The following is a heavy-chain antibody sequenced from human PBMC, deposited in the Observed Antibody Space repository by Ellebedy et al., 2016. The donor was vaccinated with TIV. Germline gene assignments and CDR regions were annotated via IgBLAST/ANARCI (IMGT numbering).Heavy chain of an antibody. CDR1: GGTFSSYA. J-gene: IGHJ6*02. CDR3: ACTVTRSYYYYYGMDV. CDR2: IIPIFGTA. D-gene: IGHD4-17*01. V-gene: IGHV1-69*13. Sequence: SVKVSXXASGGTFSSYAISWVRQAPGQGLEWMGGIIPIFGTANYAQKFQGRVTITADESTSTAYMELSSLRSEDTAVYYCACTVTRSYYYYYGMDVWGQGTTVTVSS.